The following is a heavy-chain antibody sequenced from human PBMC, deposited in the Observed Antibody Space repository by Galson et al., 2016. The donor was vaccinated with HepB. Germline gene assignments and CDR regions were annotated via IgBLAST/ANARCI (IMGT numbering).Heavy chain of an antibody. CDR2: IWYDGSNK. J-gene: IGHJ3*01. CDR1: RFTFSRYG. D-gene: IGHD4-23*01. Sequence: SLRLSCAASRFTFSRYGMHWVRQAPGKGLEWVAGIWYDGSNKYYADSVKGRFTISRDNSKNTLYLQMNSLRAEDTAVYYCAREDPGEGDGGNWGAFDLWGQGTVVTVSS. V-gene: IGHV3-33*01. CDR3: AREDPGEGDGGNWGAFDL.